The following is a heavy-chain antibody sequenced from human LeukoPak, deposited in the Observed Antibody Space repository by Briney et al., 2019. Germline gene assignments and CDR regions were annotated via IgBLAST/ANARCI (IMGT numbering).Heavy chain of an antibody. Sequence: PSETLSLTCTVSGASISSYYWSWIRQPPGKGLEWIGYIYYTGNTNYNPSLKSRVTVSVDTSENQFSLRLTSVTAADTAVYYCARGYYDSSGYSNPFDYWGQGTLVTVSS. J-gene: IGHJ4*02. V-gene: IGHV4-59*01. CDR2: IYYTGNT. CDR3: ARGYYDSSGYSNPFDY. D-gene: IGHD3-22*01. CDR1: GASISSYY.